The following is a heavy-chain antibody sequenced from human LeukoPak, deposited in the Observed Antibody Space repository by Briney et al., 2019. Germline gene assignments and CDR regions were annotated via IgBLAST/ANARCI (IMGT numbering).Heavy chain of an antibody. Sequence: ASVKVSCKASGYTFTSYYMHWVRQAPGQGLEWMGVINPSGGITIYAQKFQGRVTMTRDMSTNTVYMELSSLRSEDTAVYFCARDEGGHYGSGSHFDYWGQGTLVTVSS. CDR1: GYTFTSYY. CDR3: ARDEGGHYGSGSHFDY. D-gene: IGHD3-10*01. V-gene: IGHV1-46*01. J-gene: IGHJ4*02. CDR2: INPSGGIT.